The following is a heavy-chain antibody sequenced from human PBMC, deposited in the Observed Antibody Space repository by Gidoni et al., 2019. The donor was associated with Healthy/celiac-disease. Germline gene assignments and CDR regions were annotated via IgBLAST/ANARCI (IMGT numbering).Heavy chain of an antibody. J-gene: IGHJ3*02. V-gene: IGHV6-1*01. Sequence: VSVKSRITINPDTSKNQFSLQLNSVTPEDTAVYYCARAMEQWLVPIIHDAFDIWGQGTMVTVSS. CDR3: ARAMEQWLVPIIHDAFDI. D-gene: IGHD6-19*01.